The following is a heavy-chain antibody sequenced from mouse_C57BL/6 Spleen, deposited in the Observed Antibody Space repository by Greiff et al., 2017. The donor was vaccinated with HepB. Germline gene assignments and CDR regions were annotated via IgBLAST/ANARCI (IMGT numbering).Heavy chain of an antibody. V-gene: IGHV1-54*01. Sequence: QVQLKESGAELVRPGTSVKVSCKASGYAFTNYLIEWVKQRPGQGLEWIGVISTGSGGTNYNEKFKGKATLTADKSSSTAYMQLSSLTSEDSAVYFFARWWDYDGGEYFDVWGTGTTVTVSS. CDR2: ISTGSGGT. J-gene: IGHJ1*03. CDR1: GYAFTNYL. D-gene: IGHD2-4*01. CDR3: ARWWDYDGGEYFDV.